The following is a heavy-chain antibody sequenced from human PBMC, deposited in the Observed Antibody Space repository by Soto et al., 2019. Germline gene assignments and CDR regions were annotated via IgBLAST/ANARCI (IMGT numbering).Heavy chain of an antibody. CDR2: ISAYNGNT. CDR3: ATSSGYDYYYDYYGMDV. J-gene: IGHJ6*02. D-gene: IGHD5-12*01. Sequence: QVQLVQSGAEVKKPGASVKVSCETSGYTFTSYGISWVRQAPGQGLEWMGWISAYNGNTNYAQKLQGRVTMTTDTSTSTAYMEMRSLRSDDTAVYYCATSSGYDYYYDYYGMDVWGQGTTVTVSS. CDR1: GYTFTSYG. V-gene: IGHV1-18*04.